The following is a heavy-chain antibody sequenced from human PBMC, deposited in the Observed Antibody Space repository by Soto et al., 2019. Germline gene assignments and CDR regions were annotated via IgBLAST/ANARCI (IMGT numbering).Heavy chain of an antibody. CDR2: IWYDGSNK. D-gene: IGHD5-12*01. CDR3: ARDRWPDRVATSAHY. Sequence: GGSLRLSCAASGFPFSSYGMHWVRQAPGKGLEWVAVIWYDGSNKYYADSVKGRFTISRDNSKNTLYLQMNSLRAEDTAVYYCARDRWPDRVATSAHYWGQGTLVTVSS. J-gene: IGHJ4*02. V-gene: IGHV3-33*01. CDR1: GFPFSSYG.